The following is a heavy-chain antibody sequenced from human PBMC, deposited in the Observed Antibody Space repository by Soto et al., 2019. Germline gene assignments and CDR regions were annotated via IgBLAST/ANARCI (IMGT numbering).Heavy chain of an antibody. CDR1: GYTFTGYY. CDR3: ARYRVVVVPAAIDYYGMDV. J-gene: IGHJ6*02. Sequence: GGSVKVSCKASGYTFTGYYMHWVRQAPAQGREWMGWINPNSGGTNYAQKFQGRVTMTRDTSISTAYMELSRLRSDDTAVYYCARYRVVVVPAAIDYYGMDVWGQGTTVTVSS. D-gene: IGHD2-2*02. V-gene: IGHV1-2*02. CDR2: INPNSGGT.